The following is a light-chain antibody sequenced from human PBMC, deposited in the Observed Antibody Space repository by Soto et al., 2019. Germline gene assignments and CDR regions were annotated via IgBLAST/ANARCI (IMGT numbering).Light chain of an antibody. CDR3: QQYNNWLT. J-gene: IGKJ4*01. Sequence: EIVMTQSPATLSVSPGERATLSCRASQSVSGNLAWYQQKPGQAPRLLIYGASTRATGIPARFSGSGSGTEFTLNISSLQSEDFADYYCQQYNNWLTFGGGTKVEIK. CDR1: QSVSGN. V-gene: IGKV3-15*01. CDR2: GAS.